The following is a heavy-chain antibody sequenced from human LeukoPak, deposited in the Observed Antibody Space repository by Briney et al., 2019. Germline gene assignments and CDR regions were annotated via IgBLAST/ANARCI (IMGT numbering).Heavy chain of an antibody. CDR1: GYRFTSYW. V-gene: IGHV5-51*01. D-gene: IGHD6-13*01. Sequence: GESLKISCKGSGYRFTSYWIAWVRQMPGKGLEWMGIIYPGDSDTRYSPSFQGQVTISADKSISTAYLQWNSLKASDTAMYYCARQYSSSLDYWGQGTLVTVSS. CDR2: IYPGDSDT. J-gene: IGHJ4*02. CDR3: ARQYSSSLDY.